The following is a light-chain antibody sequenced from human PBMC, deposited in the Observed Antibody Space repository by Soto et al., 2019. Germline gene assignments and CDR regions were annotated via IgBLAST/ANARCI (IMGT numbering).Light chain of an antibody. V-gene: IGKV1-9*01. CDR2: AAS. CDR3: QQLNSYPLA. Sequence: DIQLTQSPSFLSASVGDRVTITCRASQGISSYLAWYQQKPGKAPKLLIYAASTLQGGVPSRFSGSGYGTEFTLTISSLQPEDFATYYCQQLNSYPLAFGGGTKVEIK. J-gene: IGKJ4*01. CDR1: QGISSY.